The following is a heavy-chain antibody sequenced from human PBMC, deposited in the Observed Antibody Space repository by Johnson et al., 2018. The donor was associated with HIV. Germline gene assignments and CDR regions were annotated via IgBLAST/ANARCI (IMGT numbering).Heavy chain of an antibody. J-gene: IGHJ3*02. CDR2: INSVGSST. V-gene: IGHV3-74*02. D-gene: IGHD1-1*01. CDR1: GFTFSSYW. CDR3: ARADWNHGGAFDI. Sequence: VQLVESGGGLVQPGGSLRLSCAASGFTFSSYWMHWVRQAPGKGLAWVSRINSVGSSTSYADSVKGRFTISRDNAKNTRYLQRNSLRAEDTAVYYCARADWNHGGAFDIWGQGTMVTVSS.